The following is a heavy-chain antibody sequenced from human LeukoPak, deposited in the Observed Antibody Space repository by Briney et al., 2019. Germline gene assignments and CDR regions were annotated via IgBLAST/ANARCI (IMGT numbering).Heavy chain of an antibody. CDR1: GYTFTSYY. CDR3: ARAFSGSRRRSSYALEGDY. D-gene: IGHD1-26*01. J-gene: IGHJ4*02. CDR2: INPSGGST. Sequence: ASVKVSCKASGYTFTSYYMHWVRQAPGQGLEWMEIINPSGGSTSYAQKFQGRVTMTRDTSTSTVYMELSSLRSEDTAVYYCARAFSGSRRRSSYALEGDYWGQGTLVTVSS. V-gene: IGHV1-46*01.